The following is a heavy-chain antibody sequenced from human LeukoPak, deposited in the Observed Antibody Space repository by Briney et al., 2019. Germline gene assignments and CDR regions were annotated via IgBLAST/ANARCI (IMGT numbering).Heavy chain of an antibody. J-gene: IGHJ6*02. CDR3: AREDPQTRVPEGMDV. CDR1: GGSISSGAYY. D-gene: IGHD4/OR15-4a*01. CDR2: VYYSGTT. Sequence: SQTLSLTCTVSGGSISSGAYYWSWIRQSPGKGLEWIGYVYYSGTTNYNPSLKSRVTISVDTSKNQFSLQLRSVTAADTAVYYCAREDPQTRVPEGMDVWGQGTTVTVSS. V-gene: IGHV4-61*08.